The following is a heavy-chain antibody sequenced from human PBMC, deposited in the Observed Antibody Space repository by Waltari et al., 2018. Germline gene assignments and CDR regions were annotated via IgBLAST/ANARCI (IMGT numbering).Heavy chain of an antibody. J-gene: IGHJ5*01. CDR3: ARDLAGRDDS. CDR1: GFTFSKYW. Sequence: EVQLVESGGGLVQPGGSLRLSCAASGFTFSKYWMHWVRQAPGKGLVWFSRINEDGKTTTYADSVKGRFTISRDNDKNTMYLQMKSLRPEDTAVYFCARDLAGRDDSWGQGTLVTVSS. V-gene: IGHV3-74*01. D-gene: IGHD6-19*01. CDR2: INEDGKTT.